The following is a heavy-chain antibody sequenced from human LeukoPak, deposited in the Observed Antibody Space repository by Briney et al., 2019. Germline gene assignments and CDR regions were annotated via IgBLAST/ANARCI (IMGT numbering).Heavy chain of an antibody. J-gene: IGHJ5*02. Sequence: ASVKVSCKASGYTFTSYGISWVRQAPGHGLEWMGWISAYNGNTNYAQKFQGRVTMTTDTSTSTVYMELRSLRSDDTAVYCCARLTCSSTSCYDWFVPWGQGTLVTVSS. V-gene: IGHV1-18*01. CDR3: ARLTCSSTSCYDWFVP. CDR2: ISAYNGNT. D-gene: IGHD2-2*01. CDR1: GYTFTSYG.